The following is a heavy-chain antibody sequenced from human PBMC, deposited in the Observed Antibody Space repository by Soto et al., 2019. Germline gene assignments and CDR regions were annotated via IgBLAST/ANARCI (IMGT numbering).Heavy chain of an antibody. CDR2: IIPIFGTA. CDR3: ARERYYDSSGYYDLGY. CDR1: GGTFSSYA. D-gene: IGHD3-22*01. V-gene: IGHV1-69*13. J-gene: IGHJ4*02. Sequence: SVKVSCKASGGTFSSYAISWVRQAPGQGLEWMGGIIPIFGTANYAQKFQGRVTITADESTSTAYMELSSLRSEDTAVYYCARERYYDSSGYYDLGYWGQGTLVTVSS.